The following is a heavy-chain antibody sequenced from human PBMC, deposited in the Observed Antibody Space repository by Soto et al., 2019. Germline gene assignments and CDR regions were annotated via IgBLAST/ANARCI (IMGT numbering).Heavy chain of an antibody. CDR2: VYYRGRS. J-gene: IGHJ4*02. D-gene: IGHD4-17*01. V-gene: IGHV4-39*01. CDR3: VSQRTTVPTQAYFDY. Sequence: AETLSLTCPVSGGSVTNSSYYWGWIRQSPGKGLEWIGSVYYRGRSYSKSSVKSRVTISVDTSKNRFSLSLHSVTASDTAVYFCVSQRTTVPTQAYFDYWGPGALVTVSS. CDR1: GGSVTNSSYY.